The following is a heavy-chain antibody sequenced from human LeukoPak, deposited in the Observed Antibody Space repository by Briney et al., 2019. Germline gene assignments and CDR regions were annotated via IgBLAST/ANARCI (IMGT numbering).Heavy chain of an antibody. J-gene: IGHJ3*02. Sequence: GGSLRLSCAASGFTFSSYWMHWVRQAPGKGLVWVSRINSDGSSTSYADSVKGRFTISRDNAKNTLYLQMNSLRAEDTAVYYCARGPYYYDSSGYYAFDIWGQGTMVTVSS. V-gene: IGHV3-74*01. CDR1: GFTFSSYW. CDR3: ARGPYYYDSSGYYAFDI. CDR2: INSDGSST. D-gene: IGHD3-22*01.